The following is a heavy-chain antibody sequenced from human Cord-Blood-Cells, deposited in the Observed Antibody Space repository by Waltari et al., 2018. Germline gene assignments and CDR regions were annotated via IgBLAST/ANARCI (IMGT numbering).Heavy chain of an antibody. V-gene: IGHV4-38-2*02. J-gene: IGHJ6*02. CDR3: ARDRAPTVSTGYYYYGMDV. CDR1: GYSISSGYY. D-gene: IGHD1-1*01. Sequence: QVQLQESGPGLVKPSETLSLTCAVSGYSISSGYYWGWIRQPPGKGLEWIGSIYHSGSTYSNPSLKSRVTISVDTSKNQFSLKLSSVTAADTAVYYCARDRAPTVSTGYYYYGMDVWGQGTTVTVSS. CDR2: IYHSGST.